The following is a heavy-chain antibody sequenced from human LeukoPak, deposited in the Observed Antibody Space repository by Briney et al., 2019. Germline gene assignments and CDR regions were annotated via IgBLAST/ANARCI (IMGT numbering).Heavy chain of an antibody. J-gene: IGHJ4*02. V-gene: IGHV3-64D*06. CDR3: VKENTAMVFVY. D-gene: IGHD5-18*01. Sequence: GASLRLSCSASGFTLSSYAMHWVRQAPGKGLEYVSAISSNGGSTYYADSVKGRFTISRDNSKNTLYLQMSSLRAEDTAVYYCVKENTAMVFVYWGQGTLVTVSS. CDR1: GFTLSSYA. CDR2: ISSNGGST.